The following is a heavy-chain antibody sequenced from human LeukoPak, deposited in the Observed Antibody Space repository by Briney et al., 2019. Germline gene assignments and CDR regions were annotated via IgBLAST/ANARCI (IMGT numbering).Heavy chain of an antibody. CDR2: IYPGGSET. CDR1: GYSFSSYW. Sequence: GESLKISCKRLGYSFSSYWNAWVRQRPGKGLEWMGIIYPGGSETRYDPSFQGQVTISADSSTSTAYLQWSSLRASDTAMYYCARASRGGYNQNFDHWGQGTLVTVS. D-gene: IGHD5-24*01. CDR3: ARASRGGYNQNFDH. V-gene: IGHV5-51*01. J-gene: IGHJ4*02.